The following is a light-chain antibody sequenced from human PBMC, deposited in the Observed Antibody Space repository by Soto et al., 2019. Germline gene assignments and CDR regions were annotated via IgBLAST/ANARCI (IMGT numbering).Light chain of an antibody. CDR1: QSVSSN. Sequence: VMTQSPATLSVSPGDSSTPSCRASQSVSSNLAWYQQKPGQAPRLLIYGASTRATGIPARFSGSGSGTEVTLTISSLQSEDFAVYYCQQYNNWPPPFGQGTKVDI. CDR2: GAS. V-gene: IGKV3-15*01. CDR3: QQYNNWPPP. J-gene: IGKJ1*01.